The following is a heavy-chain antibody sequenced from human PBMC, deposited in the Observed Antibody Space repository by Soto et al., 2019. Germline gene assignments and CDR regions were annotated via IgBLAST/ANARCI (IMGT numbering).Heavy chain of an antibody. CDR2: ISWNSGSI. CDR3: AKDIREGWSGEFRGSDY. Sequence: GGSLRLSCAASGFMFDDYAMHWVRQAPGKGLEWVSGISWNSGSIGYADSVKGRFTISRDNAKNSLYLQMNSLRAEDTALYYCAKDIREGWSGEFRGSDYWGQGTLVTVSS. V-gene: IGHV3-9*01. J-gene: IGHJ4*02. D-gene: IGHD3-10*01. CDR1: GFMFDDYA.